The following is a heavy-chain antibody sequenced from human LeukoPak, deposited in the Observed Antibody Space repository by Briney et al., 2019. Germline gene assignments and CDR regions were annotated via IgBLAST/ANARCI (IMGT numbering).Heavy chain of an antibody. J-gene: IGHJ4*02. Sequence: GGSLRLSCAASGFTFSSYWMSWVCQAPGKGLEWVANIKQDGSEKYYVDSVKGRFTISRDNAKNSLYLQMNSLRAEDTAVYYCALQIVGDPVTFDYWGQGTLVTVSS. CDR2: IKQDGSEK. CDR1: GFTFSSYW. D-gene: IGHD2-15*01. CDR3: ALQIVGDPVTFDY. V-gene: IGHV3-7*01.